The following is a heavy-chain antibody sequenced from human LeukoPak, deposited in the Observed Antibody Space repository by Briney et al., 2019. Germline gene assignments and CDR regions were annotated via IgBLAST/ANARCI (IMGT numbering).Heavy chain of an antibody. CDR1: GGSFRRYY. D-gene: IGHD6-13*01. Sequence: PSETLSLTCPVYGGSFRRYYRSWIHQPPGKGLDWIGEINHSGSTNHNPSLKSRVTISVDTSKNQFTLKLSSVTAADTAVYYCARGEEAAVGTGIWFDPWGQGTLVTVSS. CDR2: INHSGST. CDR3: ARGEEAAVGTGIWFDP. J-gene: IGHJ5*02. V-gene: IGHV4-34*01.